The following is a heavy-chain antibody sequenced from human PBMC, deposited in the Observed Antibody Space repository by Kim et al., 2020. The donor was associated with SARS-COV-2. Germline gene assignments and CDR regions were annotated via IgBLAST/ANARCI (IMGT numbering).Heavy chain of an antibody. D-gene: IGHD2-15*01. J-gene: IGHJ5*02. V-gene: IGHV4-31*03. CDR1: GGSISSGGYY. CDR2: IYYSGST. Sequence: SETLSLTCTVSGGSISSGGYYWSWIRQHPGKGLEWIGYIYYSGSTYYNPSLKSRVTISVDTSKNQFSLKLSSVTAADTAVYYCASVVVAADSDNWFDPWGQGTLVTVSS. CDR3: ASVVVAADSDNWFDP.